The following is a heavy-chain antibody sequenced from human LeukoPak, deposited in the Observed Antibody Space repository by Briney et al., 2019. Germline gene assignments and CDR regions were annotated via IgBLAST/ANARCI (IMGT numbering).Heavy chain of an antibody. CDR3: AKDFHSGCYLDY. CDR2: ISWNSGSI. CDR1: GFTFDDYA. Sequence: GGSLRLSCAASGFTFDDYAMHWVRQAPGKGLEWVSGISWNSGSIGYADSVKGRFTISRDNAKNSLYLQMNSLRAEDTALYYCAKDFHSGCYLDYWGQGTLVTVSS. V-gene: IGHV3-9*01. J-gene: IGHJ4*02. D-gene: IGHD1-26*01.